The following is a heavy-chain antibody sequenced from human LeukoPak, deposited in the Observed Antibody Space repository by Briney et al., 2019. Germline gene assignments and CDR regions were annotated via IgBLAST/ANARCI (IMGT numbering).Heavy chain of an antibody. Sequence: PGGSLRLSCAASGFTFSSSAMNWVRQAPGKGLEWVSAISISGDDTYYAESVKGRFTISRDNSKNTLYLRMNSLRAEDTAVYFCANPERGTYLVGFDYWGQGTLVTVSS. CDR2: ISISGDDT. CDR3: ANPERGTYLVGFDY. D-gene: IGHD1-26*01. J-gene: IGHJ4*02. CDR1: GFTFSSSA. V-gene: IGHV3-23*01.